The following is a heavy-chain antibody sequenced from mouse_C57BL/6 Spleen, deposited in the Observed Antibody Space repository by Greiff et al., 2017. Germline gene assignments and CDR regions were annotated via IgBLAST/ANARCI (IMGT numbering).Heavy chain of an antibody. D-gene: IGHD2-4*01. J-gene: IGHJ2*01. CDR3: ASSYDYDGGGYFDY. Sequence: VQLQQPGAELVMPGASVKLSCKASGYTFTSYWMHWVKQRPGQGLEWIGEIDPSDSYTNYNQKFKGKSTLTVDKSSSTAYMQLSSLTSEDSAVYYCASSYDYDGGGYFDYWGQGTTLTVSS. V-gene: IGHV1-69*01. CDR2: IDPSDSYT. CDR1: GYTFTSYW.